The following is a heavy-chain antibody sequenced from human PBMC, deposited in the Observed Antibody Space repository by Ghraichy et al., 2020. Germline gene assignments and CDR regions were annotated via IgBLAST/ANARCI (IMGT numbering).Heavy chain of an antibody. D-gene: IGHD3-3*01. V-gene: IGHV3-9*01. J-gene: IGHJ3*02. CDR1: GFTFDDYA. CDR2: ISWNSGSI. Sequence: GGSLRLSCAASGFTFDDYAMHWVRQAPGKGLEWVSGISWNSGSIGYADSVKGRFTISRDNAKNSLYLQMNSLRTEDTALYYCAKASRFLEWSLSGDAFDIWGQGTMVTVSS. CDR3: AKASRFLEWSLSGDAFDI.